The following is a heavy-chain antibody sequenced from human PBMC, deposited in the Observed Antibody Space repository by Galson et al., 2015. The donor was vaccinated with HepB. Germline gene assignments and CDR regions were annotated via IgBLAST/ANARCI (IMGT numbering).Heavy chain of an antibody. J-gene: IGHJ3*02. CDR1: GFTFDDYT. CDR2: ISWDGGST. D-gene: IGHD1-7*01. CDR3: AKDIWMELLNPHAFDI. V-gene: IGHV3-43*01. Sequence: SLRLSCAASGFTFDDYTMHWVRQAPGKGLEWVSLISWDGGSTYYADSVKGRFTISRDNSKNSLYLQMNSLRTEDTALYYCAKDIWMELLNPHAFDIWGQGTMVTVSS.